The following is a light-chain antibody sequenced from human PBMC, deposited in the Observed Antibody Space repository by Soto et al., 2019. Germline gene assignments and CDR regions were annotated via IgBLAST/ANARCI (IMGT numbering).Light chain of an antibody. J-gene: IGKJ4*01. CDR1: QSVSSY. V-gene: IGKV3-11*01. CDR2: DAS. Sequence: EIVLTQSPATLSLYPGERATLSCRASQSVSSYLAWYQQKPGQAPRLLIYDASNRATGIPARFSVSGSGTDFTLTISSLEPEDFAVYYCQQRSNWPPLTFGGGTKVDIK. CDR3: QQRSNWPPLT.